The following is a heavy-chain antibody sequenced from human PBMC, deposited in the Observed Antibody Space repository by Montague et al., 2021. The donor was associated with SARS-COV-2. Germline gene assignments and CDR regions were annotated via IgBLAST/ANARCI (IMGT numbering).Heavy chain of an antibody. Sequence: SETLSLTCSVSGGSISSDYWSWIRQSPGKGLEWIGYIYYRGTTNYNPSLKSRVTFSVDTSKNQFSLKLISVTAADTAVYFRAREDRWNWFDPWGQGVLVTVS. CDR3: AREDRWNWFDP. J-gene: IGHJ5*02. D-gene: IGHD5-24*01. CDR1: GGSISSDY. CDR2: IYYRGTT. V-gene: IGHV4-59*01.